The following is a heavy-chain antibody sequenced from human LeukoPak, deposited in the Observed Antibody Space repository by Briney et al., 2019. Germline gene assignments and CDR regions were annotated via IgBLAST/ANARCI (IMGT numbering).Heavy chain of an antibody. CDR3: VRLYYNWNYAD. CDR2: IYHSGST. Sequence: SETLSLTCTVSGYSISSGYYWGWIRQPPGKGLEWIGSIYHSGSTYYNPSLKSRVTISVDTSKNQFSLKLSSVTAADTAVYYCVRLYYNWNYADWGQGNLVTVSS. CDR1: GYSISSGYY. J-gene: IGHJ4*02. V-gene: IGHV4-38-2*02. D-gene: IGHD1-20*01.